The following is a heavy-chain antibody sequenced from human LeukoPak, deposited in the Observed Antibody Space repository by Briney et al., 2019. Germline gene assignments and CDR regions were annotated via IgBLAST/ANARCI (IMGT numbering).Heavy chain of an antibody. CDR2: INPNSGGT. Sequence: ASVKVSCKASGYTFTSYGISWVRQAPGQGLEWMGWINPNSGGTNYAQKFQGRVTMTRDTSISTAYMELSRLRSDDTAVYYCARASVRIAARPPRDYWGQGTLVTVSS. D-gene: IGHD6-6*01. CDR1: GYTFTSYG. V-gene: IGHV1-2*02. CDR3: ARASVRIAARPPRDY. J-gene: IGHJ4*02.